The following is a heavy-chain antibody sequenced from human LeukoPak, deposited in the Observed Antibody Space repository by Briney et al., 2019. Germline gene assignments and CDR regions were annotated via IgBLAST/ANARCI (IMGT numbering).Heavy chain of an antibody. D-gene: IGHD2-2*01. CDR3: ARGGYQPYYYMDV. CDR1: GFTVSSNY. V-gene: IGHV3-53*01. Sequence: GGSLRLSCAASGFTVSSNYMSWVRQAPGKGLEWVSVIYSGGSTYYADSVKGRFIISRDNSKNIVYLQMDSLRVDDTALYYCARGGYQPYYYMDVWGTGTTVTVSS. CDR2: IYSGGST. J-gene: IGHJ6*03.